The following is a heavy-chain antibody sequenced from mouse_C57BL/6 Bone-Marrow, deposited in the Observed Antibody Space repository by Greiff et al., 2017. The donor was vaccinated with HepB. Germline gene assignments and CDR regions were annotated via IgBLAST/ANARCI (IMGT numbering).Heavy chain of an antibody. J-gene: IGHJ3*01. CDR3: VRHPRPWFAY. CDR2: IRSKSNNYAT. V-gene: IGHV10-1*01. CDR1: GFSFNTYA. Sequence: DVMLVESGGGLVQPKGSLKLSCAASGFSFNTYAMNWVRQAPGKGLEWVARIRSKSNNYATYYADSVKDRFTISRDDSESMLYLQMNNLKTEDTAMYYCVRHPRPWFAYWGQGTLVTVSA.